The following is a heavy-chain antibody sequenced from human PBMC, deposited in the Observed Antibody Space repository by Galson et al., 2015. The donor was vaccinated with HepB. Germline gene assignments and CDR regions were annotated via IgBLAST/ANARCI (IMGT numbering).Heavy chain of an antibody. V-gene: IGHV3-33*08. CDR2: IWYDGSNK. Sequence: SLRLSCAASGFTFSTYGMHWVRQAPDKGLEWVALIWYDGSNKDYADSVKGRFTVSRDNSKNTLYLQLNSLRAEDTAVYYCARGGQYSDRGYFDLWGRGTLVTVSS. CDR3: ARGGQYSDRGYFDL. J-gene: IGHJ2*01. CDR1: GFTFSTYG. D-gene: IGHD2-15*01.